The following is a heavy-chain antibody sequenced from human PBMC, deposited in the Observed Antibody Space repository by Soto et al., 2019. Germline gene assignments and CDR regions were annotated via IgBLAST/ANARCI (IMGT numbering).Heavy chain of an antibody. CDR3: ASTRSVAAAGTCDY. D-gene: IGHD6-13*01. V-gene: IGHV1-69*13. J-gene: IGHJ4*02. Sequence: ASVKVSCKASGGTFSSYAISWVRQAPGQGLEWMGGIIPIFGTANYAQKFQGRVTITADESTSTAYMELSSLRSEDTAVYYCASTRSVAAAGTCDYWGQGTLVTVSS. CDR1: GGTFSSYA. CDR2: IIPIFGTA.